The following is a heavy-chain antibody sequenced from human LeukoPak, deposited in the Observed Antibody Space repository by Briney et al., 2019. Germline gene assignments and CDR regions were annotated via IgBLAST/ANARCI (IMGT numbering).Heavy chain of an antibody. V-gene: IGHV3-9*01. D-gene: IGHD2-15*01. CDR2: ISWDSDSI. CDR1: GFPFDDYA. J-gene: IGHJ4*02. CDR3: AKDRSLGYCSGGSCPSLVGDY. Sequence: GGALRISFATSGFPFDDYALHLGRQAPGEGLEWGSGISWDSDSIGYADSVKGRFTISRDNAKNSLYLQMNSLRAEDTALYYCAKDRSLGYCSGGSCPSLVGDYWGQGTLVTVSS.